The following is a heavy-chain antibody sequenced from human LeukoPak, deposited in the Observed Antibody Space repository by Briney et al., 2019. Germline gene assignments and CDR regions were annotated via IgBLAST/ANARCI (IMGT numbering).Heavy chain of an antibody. V-gene: IGHV4-59*08. CDR2: IYYSGST. Sequence: PSETLSLTCTVSGGSISSYYWSWLRQPPGKGLEWIGYIYYSGSTNYNPSLKSRVTISVDTSKNQFSLKLSSVTAADTAVYYCARSGSSWYQYYYYYMDVWGKGTTVTISS. J-gene: IGHJ6*03. D-gene: IGHD6-13*01. CDR1: GGSISSYY. CDR3: ARSGSSWYQYYYYYMDV.